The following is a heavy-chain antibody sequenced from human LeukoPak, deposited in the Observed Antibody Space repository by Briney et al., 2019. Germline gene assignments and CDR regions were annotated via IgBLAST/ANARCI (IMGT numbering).Heavy chain of an antibody. Sequence: ASVKVSCKVSGYTLTELSMHWVRQAPGKGLEWMGGFDPEDGETIYAQKFQGRVTMTEDTSTDTAYMELSSLRSEDTAMYYCAARFWSGYYSGGRAEYFQHWGQGTLVTVSS. J-gene: IGHJ1*01. CDR3: AARFWSGYYSGGRAEYFQH. CDR1: GYTLTELS. D-gene: IGHD3-3*01. CDR2: FDPEDGET. V-gene: IGHV1-24*01.